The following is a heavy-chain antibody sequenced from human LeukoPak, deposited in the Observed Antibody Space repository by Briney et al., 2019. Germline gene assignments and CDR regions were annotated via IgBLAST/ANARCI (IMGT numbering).Heavy chain of an antibody. CDR1: GFTFSSYG. CDR2: ISYDGSNK. D-gene: IGHD6-13*01. CDR3: AEKLAAALFDP. V-gene: IGHV3-30*03. J-gene: IGHJ5*02. Sequence: GGSLRLSCAASGFTFSSYGMHWVRQAPGKGLEWVAVISYDGSNKYYADSVKGRFTISRDNSKNTLYLQMNSLRAEDTAVYYCAEKLAAALFDPWGQGTLVTVSS.